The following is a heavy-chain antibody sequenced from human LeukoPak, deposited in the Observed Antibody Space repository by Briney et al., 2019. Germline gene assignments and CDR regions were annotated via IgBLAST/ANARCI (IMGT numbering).Heavy chain of an antibody. Sequence: GASVKVSCKASGYSFTNYGISWIRQAPGQGLQWVGWISAYNGKTNHTQDLQGRVTLSTDTSTNTAYLELRGLKSDDTAVYYRAGRSLTIVSVAPDYYSYMDVWGKGTSVTVSS. CDR1: GYSFTNYG. D-gene: IGHD3-16*02. V-gene: IGHV1-18*01. J-gene: IGHJ6*03. CDR2: ISAYNGKT. CDR3: AGRSLTIVSVAPDYYSYMDV.